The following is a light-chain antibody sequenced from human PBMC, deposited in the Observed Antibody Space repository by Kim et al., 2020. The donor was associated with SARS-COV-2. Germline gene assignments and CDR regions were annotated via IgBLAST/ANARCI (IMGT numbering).Light chain of an antibody. J-gene: IGKJ4*01. CDR1: QSVSSY. V-gene: IGKV3-11*01. CDR3: QQRSNWPLT. Sequence: LSPGERAPPSCRASQSVSSYLAWYQQRPGQAPRLLIYDASNRATGIPPRFSGSGSGTDFTLTISSLEPEDFAIYYCQQRSNWPLTFGGGTKVEIK. CDR2: DAS.